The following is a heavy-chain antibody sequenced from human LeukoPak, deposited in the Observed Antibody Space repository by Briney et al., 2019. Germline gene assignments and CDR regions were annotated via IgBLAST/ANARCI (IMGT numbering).Heavy chain of an antibody. CDR3: ARSHNWNDGDWFDP. D-gene: IGHD1-20*01. CDR1: GYTFTSYG. V-gene: IGHV1-18*01. Sequence: GASVTVSCKASGYTFTSYGISWVRQAPGQGREGMGWISAYNGNTNYAQKLQGRVTMTTDTSTSTAYMELRSLRSDDTAVYYCARSHNWNDGDWFDPWGQGTLVTVSS. CDR2: ISAYNGNT. J-gene: IGHJ5*02.